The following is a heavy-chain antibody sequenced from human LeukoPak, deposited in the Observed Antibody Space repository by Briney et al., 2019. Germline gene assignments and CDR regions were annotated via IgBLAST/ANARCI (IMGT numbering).Heavy chain of an antibody. J-gene: IGHJ6*02. V-gene: IGHV3-30*02. CDR2: IRYDGSNK. CDR3: ARLRYYGMDV. CDR1: GFTFSSYG. D-gene: IGHD2-15*01. Sequence: PGGSLRLSCVVSGFTFSSYGMHWVRQAPGKGLEWVAFIRYDGSNKYYADSVKGRFTISRDNSKNTLYLQMNSLRAEDTAVYYCARLRYYGMDVWGQGTTVTVSS.